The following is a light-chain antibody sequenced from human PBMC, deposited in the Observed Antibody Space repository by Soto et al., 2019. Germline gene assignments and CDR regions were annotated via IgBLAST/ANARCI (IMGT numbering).Light chain of an antibody. CDR1: SLDVGGFDY. CDR2: DVT. CDR3: CSHAGIYTYV. V-gene: IGLV2-11*01. Sequence: QSALTQPRSVSGSPGQSVTISCTGTSLDVGGFDYVSWYQQHPGKAPTLIIYDVTQRPSGVPDRFSGFKSGNTASLTISGLDPGDEADYYCCSHAGIYTYVFGTGIKLTVL. J-gene: IGLJ1*01.